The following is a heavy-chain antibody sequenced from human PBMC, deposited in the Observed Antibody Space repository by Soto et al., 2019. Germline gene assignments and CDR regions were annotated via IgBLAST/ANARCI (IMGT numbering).Heavy chain of an antibody. V-gene: IGHV4-31*03. CDR2: IYYSGST. Sequence: QVQLQESGPGLVKPSQTLSLTCTVSGGSISSGGYYWSWIRQHPGKGLEWIGYIYYSGSTYYNPSLRSRVTISVDTSQNQYSLKLSSVTAADTAVYYWARYPPGIAAAGTHYFDYWGQGTLVTVSS. J-gene: IGHJ4*02. CDR3: ARYPPGIAAAGTHYFDY. CDR1: GGSISSGGYY. D-gene: IGHD6-13*01.